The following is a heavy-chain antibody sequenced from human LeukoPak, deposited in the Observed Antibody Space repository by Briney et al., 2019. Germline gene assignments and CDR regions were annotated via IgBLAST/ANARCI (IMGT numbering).Heavy chain of an antibody. D-gene: IGHD5-12*01. V-gene: IGHV3-11*06. CDR2: ISISSSYT. Sequence: PGGSLRLSCAASGFTFSDYFMSWIRHAPGKGLEWVSYISISSSYTNYADSVKGRFTISRDNAKNSLYLQMNSLRAEDTAVYYCASGIDIGAFNIWGQGTRVTVSS. CDR1: GFTFSDYF. CDR3: ASGIDIGAFNI. J-gene: IGHJ3*02.